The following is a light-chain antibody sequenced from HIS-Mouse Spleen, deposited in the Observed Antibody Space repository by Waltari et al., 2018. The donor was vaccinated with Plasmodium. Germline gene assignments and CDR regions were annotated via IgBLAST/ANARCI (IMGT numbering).Light chain of an antibody. Sequence: QSVLTQPPPVSAAPGQKVTISCSGCSSNLGTIYVSWYQQLPGTAPKLLIYDNNKRPSGIPDRFPGSKPGTSATLGITGLQTGDEADYYCGTWESSLSAGVVFGGGTKLTVL. CDR3: GTWESSLSAGVV. V-gene: IGLV1-51*01. CDR1: SSNLGTIY. CDR2: DNN. J-gene: IGLJ2*01.